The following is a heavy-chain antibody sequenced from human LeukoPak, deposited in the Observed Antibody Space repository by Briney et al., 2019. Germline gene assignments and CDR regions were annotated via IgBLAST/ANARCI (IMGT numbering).Heavy chain of an antibody. Sequence: QPGGSLRLSCVASGFTVSNSYMSWVRQAPGKGLEWVSVIYSDSGTFYSDSVKGRFTISRDYSESTLYLQMNSLRAEDTAVYYCARDSNGPAFWGQGTLVTVSS. CDR1: GFTVSNSY. J-gene: IGHJ4*02. D-gene: IGHD6-19*01. CDR2: IYSDSGT. V-gene: IGHV3-53*01. CDR3: ARDSNGPAF.